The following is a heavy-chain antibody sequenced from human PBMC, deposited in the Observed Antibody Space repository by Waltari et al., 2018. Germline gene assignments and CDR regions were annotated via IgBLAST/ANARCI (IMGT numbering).Heavy chain of an antibody. V-gene: IGHV4-38-2*02. CDR1: GYSISSGYY. CDR3: AREARAYCGGDCHNWFDP. J-gene: IGHJ5*02. D-gene: IGHD2-21*01. Sequence: QVQLQESGPGLVKPSETLSLTCTVSGYSISSGYYWGWIRQPPGKGLEWIGSIYHSGRTYYNPSLKSRVTISVDTSKNQFSLKLSSVTAADTAVYYCAREARAYCGGDCHNWFDPWGQGTLVTVSS. CDR2: IYHSGRT.